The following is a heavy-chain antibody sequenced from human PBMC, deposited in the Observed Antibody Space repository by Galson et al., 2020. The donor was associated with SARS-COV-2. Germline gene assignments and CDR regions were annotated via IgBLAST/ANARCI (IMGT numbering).Heavy chain of an antibody. V-gene: IGHV4-39*01. CDR1: GGSIRTRSHY. CDR2: VLYTGTT. Sequence: SETLSLTCSVTGGSIRTRSHYWGWIRQPPGKGLEWIASVLYTGTTAYNPSLKSRVTVSVDTSENQFSLKMTSVTAADAAIYYCARRGDTVARFYWGQGALVTVSS. J-gene: IGHJ4*01. D-gene: IGHD4-17*01. CDR3: ARRGDTVARFY.